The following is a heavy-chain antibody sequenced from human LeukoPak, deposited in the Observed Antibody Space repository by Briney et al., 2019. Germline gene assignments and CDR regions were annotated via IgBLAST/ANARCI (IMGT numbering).Heavy chain of an antibody. Sequence: PGGSLRLSCAASGFTFSSYWMNWVRQAPGKGLEWVSSISSSSSYIYYADSVKGRFTISRDNAKNSLYLQMNSLRAEDTAVYYCAREEGGYDSFDYWGQGTLVTVSS. CDR3: AREEGGYDSFDY. V-gene: IGHV3-21*01. CDR2: ISSSSSYI. CDR1: GFTFSSYW. D-gene: IGHD5-12*01. J-gene: IGHJ4*02.